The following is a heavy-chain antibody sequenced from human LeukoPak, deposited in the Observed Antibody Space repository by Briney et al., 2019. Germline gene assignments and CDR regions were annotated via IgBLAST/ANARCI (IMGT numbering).Heavy chain of an antibody. J-gene: IGHJ4*02. Sequence: GGSLRLSCVASGFTFSSYAMTWVRQGPGKGLEWVSAISDSSGNTNYADSVRGRFTISRDNSKNTLYLQMNSLRAEDTAVYYCAKVYSAWYSDYWGQGTLVTVSS. CDR3: AKVYSAWYSDY. D-gene: IGHD6-19*01. V-gene: IGHV3-23*01. CDR1: GFTFSSYA. CDR2: ISDSSGNT.